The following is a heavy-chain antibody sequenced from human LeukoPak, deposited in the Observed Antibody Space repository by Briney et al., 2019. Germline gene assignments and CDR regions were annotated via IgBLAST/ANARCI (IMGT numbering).Heavy chain of an antibody. CDR1: GYTFTTYW. Sequence: GESLKISCKASGYTFTTYWIGWVRQMPGKGLEWMGITYPGDSDTRYSPSFQGQVTISADKSISTAYLQWSSLKASDTAMYYCARQMGTYYYDSSGYYYGNFDYWGQGTLVTVSS. J-gene: IGHJ4*02. CDR3: ARQMGTYYYDSSGYYYGNFDY. CDR2: TYPGDSDT. V-gene: IGHV5-51*01. D-gene: IGHD3-22*01.